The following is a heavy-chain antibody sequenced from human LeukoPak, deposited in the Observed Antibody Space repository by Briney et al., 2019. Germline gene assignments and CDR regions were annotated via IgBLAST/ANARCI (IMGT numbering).Heavy chain of an antibody. D-gene: IGHD3-10*01. CDR1: GGSISSSSYY. J-gene: IGHJ4*02. V-gene: IGHV4-39*01. CDR2: IYYSGST. Sequence: SETLSLTCTVSGGSISSSSYYWGWIRQPPGKGLEWIGSIYYSGSTYYNPSLKSRVTISVDTSKNQLSLKLSSVTAADTAVYYCARLQHLYYGSGSYYFDYWGREPWSPSPQ. CDR3: ARLQHLYYGSGSYYFDY.